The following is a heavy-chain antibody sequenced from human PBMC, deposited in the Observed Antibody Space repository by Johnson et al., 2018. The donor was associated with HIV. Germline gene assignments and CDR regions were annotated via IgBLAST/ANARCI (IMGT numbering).Heavy chain of an antibody. CDR3: ARVGGSSWSDAFDI. J-gene: IGHJ3*02. D-gene: IGHD6-13*01. Sequence: QVQLVESGGGLVQPGGSLRLSCAASGFGFSDYYMNWVRQAPGKGLEWVSYISSSGTNINYADSVKGRFTISRDNAKNTLYLQMNSLRAEDTAVYYCARVGGSSWSDAFDIWGQGTMVTVSS. CDR1: GFGFSDYY. V-gene: IGHV3-11*04. CDR2: ISSSGTNI.